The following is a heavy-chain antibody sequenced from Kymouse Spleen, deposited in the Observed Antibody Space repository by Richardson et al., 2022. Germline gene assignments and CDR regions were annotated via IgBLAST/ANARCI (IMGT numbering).Heavy chain of an antibody. CDR1: GGSISSSSYY. V-gene: IGHV4-39*01. CDR2: IYYSGST. Sequence: QLQLQESGPGLVKPSETLSLTCTVSGGSISSSSYYWGWIRQPPGKGLEWIGSIYYSGSTYYNPSLKSRVTISVDTSKNQFSLKLSSVTAADTAVYYCARTYYDILTGDDYYYGMDVWGQGTTVTVSS. D-gene: IGHD3-9*01. J-gene: IGHJ6*02. CDR3: ARTYYDILTGDDYYYGMDV.